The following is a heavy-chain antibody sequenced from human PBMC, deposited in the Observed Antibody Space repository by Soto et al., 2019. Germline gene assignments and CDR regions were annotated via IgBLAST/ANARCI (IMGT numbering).Heavy chain of an antibody. CDR2: ISAHNGNT. D-gene: IGHD1-1*01. J-gene: IGHJ4*02. CDR1: GYTFTSYG. CDR3: ARGRYGDY. Sequence: QVHLVQSGAEVKKPGASVKVSCKASGYTFTSYGITWVQQAPGQGLEWMGWISAHNGNTDYAQKLQGRVIVTRDTSTSTAYMELRSLRSDDTAVYYCARGRYGDYWGQGALVTVSS. V-gene: IGHV1-18*01.